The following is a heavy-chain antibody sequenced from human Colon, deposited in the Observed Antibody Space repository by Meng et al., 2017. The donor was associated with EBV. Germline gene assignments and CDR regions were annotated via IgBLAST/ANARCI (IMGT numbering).Heavy chain of an antibody. V-gene: IGHV4-4*02. D-gene: IGHD2-21*01. J-gene: IGHJ4*02. Sequence: QVQQEGSGPGLVKPSGTRSLTCAVAGGSISSSHWWTWVRQPPGKGLEWIGEVYHTGSTKYNPSLKSRLTISVDKSKNQFSLNLTSVTAADTAVYYCARVWQSLTAFFDSWGQGTLVTVSS. CDR2: VYHTGST. CDR3: ARVWQSLTAFFDS. CDR1: GGSISSSHW.